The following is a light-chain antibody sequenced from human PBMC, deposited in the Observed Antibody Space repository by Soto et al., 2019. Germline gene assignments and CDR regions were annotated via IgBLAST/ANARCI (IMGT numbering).Light chain of an antibody. CDR3: QSYDSSNLPNWV. CDR1: SGSIASNY. V-gene: IGLV6-57*03. Sequence: NFMLTQPHSVSESPGKTVTISCTRSSGSIASNYVQWYQQRPGSAPTTVIYEDNQRPSGVPDRFSGSIDSSSNSASLTISGLKTADEADYYCQSYDSSNLPNWVFGGGTKVTVL. CDR2: EDN. J-gene: IGLJ3*02.